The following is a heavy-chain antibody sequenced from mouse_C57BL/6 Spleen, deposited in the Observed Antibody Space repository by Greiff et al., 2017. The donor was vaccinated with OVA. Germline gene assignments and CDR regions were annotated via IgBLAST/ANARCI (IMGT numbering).Heavy chain of an antibody. D-gene: IGHD2-2*01. J-gene: IGHJ4*01. CDR3: TRSGGYEDYAMDY. CDR1: GYTFTDYE. Sequence: VQLQESGAELVRPGASVTLSCTASGYTFTDYEMHWVKQTPVHGLEWIGAIDPETGGTAYNQKFKGKAILTADKSSSTAYMELRSLTSDDSAVYYCTRSGGYEDYAMDYWGQGTSVTVSS. V-gene: IGHV1-15*01. CDR2: IDPETGGT.